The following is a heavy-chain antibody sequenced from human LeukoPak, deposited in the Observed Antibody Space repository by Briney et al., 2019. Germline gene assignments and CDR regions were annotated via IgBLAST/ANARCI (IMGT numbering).Heavy chain of an antibody. CDR2: MNPNSGNT. D-gene: IGHD4-17*01. V-gene: IGHV1-8*01. Sequence: GASVKVSCKASGYTFTSYDINWVRQATGQGLEWMGWMNPNSGNTGYAQKFQGRVTMTRNTSISTAYMELSSLRAEDTAVYYCARPRYDYGDINYFDYWGQGTLVTVSS. J-gene: IGHJ4*02. CDR3: ARPRYDYGDINYFDY. CDR1: GYTFTSYD.